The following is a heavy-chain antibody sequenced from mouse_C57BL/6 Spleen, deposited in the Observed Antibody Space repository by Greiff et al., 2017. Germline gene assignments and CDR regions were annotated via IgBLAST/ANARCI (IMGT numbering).Heavy chain of an antibody. CDR3: ARGRYDYDHGY. J-gene: IGHJ4*01. Sequence: QVQLKESGAELVKPGASVKISCKASGYAFSSYWMNWVKQRPGKGLEWIGQIYPGDGDTNYNGKFKGKATLTADKSSSTAYMQLSSLTSEDSAVYFCARGRYDYDHGYWGQGTSVTVSS. CDR2: IYPGDGDT. CDR1: GYAFSSYW. D-gene: IGHD2-4*01. V-gene: IGHV1-80*01.